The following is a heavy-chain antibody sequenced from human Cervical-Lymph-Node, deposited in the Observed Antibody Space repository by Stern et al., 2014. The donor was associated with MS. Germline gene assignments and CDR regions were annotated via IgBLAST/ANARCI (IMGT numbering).Heavy chain of an antibody. V-gene: IGHV1-69*01. J-gene: IGHJ5*02. CDR3: ALSSETSDRWYSLGYDL. D-gene: IGHD6-13*01. Sequence: QVQLVESGAEVTKPGSSVKVSCKASGGNFSKFPSSWVRQAPGQGLEWMGVIFPVFGTPTYAQEFRGRVTITADVSTSTVYMELSSLRSDDTAVYYCALSSETSDRWYSLGYDLWGQGTLVTVSS. CDR2: IFPVFGTP. CDR1: GGNFSKFP.